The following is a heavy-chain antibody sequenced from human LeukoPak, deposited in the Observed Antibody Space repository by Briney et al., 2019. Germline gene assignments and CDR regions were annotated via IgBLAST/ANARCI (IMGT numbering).Heavy chain of an antibody. CDR1: GYTFTGYY. J-gene: IGHJ6*03. Sequence: ASVKVSCKASGYTFTGYYMHLVRQAPGQGLEWMGWINPNSGGTNYAQKFQGRVTMTRDTSISTAYMELSRLRSDDTALYSCARAYSSSPKAAGYYMDVWGEGTTVTVSS. CDR3: ARAYSSSPKAAGYYMDV. V-gene: IGHV1-2*02. CDR2: INPNSGGT. D-gene: IGHD6-13*01.